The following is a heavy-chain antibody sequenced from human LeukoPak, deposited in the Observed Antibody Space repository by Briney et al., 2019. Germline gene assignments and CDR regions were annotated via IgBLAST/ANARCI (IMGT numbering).Heavy chain of an antibody. D-gene: IGHD3-10*01. V-gene: IGHV3-66*01. J-gene: IGHJ4*02. Sequence: PGGSLRLSCAVSGFTVSSNYMSWVRQAPGKGLEWVSVIYSGGNTYYADSVKGRLTISRDNSKNTLYLQMNSLRAEDTAVYYCARDKWDSGSYEPLGMDYWGQGTLVTVSS. CDR2: IYSGGNT. CDR1: GFTVSSNY. CDR3: ARDKWDSGSYEPLGMDY.